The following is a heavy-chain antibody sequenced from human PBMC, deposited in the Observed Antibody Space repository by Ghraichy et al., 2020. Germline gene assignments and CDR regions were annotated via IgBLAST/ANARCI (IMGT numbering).Heavy chain of an antibody. D-gene: IGHD3-9*01. CDR1: GFTFSSYW. CDR3: ARVKNYDILTQFDY. CDR2: INSDGSST. V-gene: IGHV3-74*01. Sequence: GESLNISCAASGFTFSSYWMHWVRQAPGKGLVWVSRINSDGSSTSYADSVKGRFTISRDNAKKTLYLQMNSLRAEDTAVYYCARVKNYDILTQFDYWGQGTLVTVSS. J-gene: IGHJ4*02.